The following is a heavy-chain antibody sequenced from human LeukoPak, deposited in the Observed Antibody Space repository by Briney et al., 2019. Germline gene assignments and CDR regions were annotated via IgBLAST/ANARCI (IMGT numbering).Heavy chain of an antibody. CDR2: LYATGST. CDR3: ARQGYTASYYFLDF. V-gene: IGHV4-4*07. CDR1: GDFFRSYW. Sequence: SSETLSLTCDVSGDFFRSYWWGWVRQPAGKGLESIWRLYATGSTQFNPFLKSRFTMSMETSTTQFSLKLTSVTAADTAVYCCARQGYTASYYFLDFWSQGTLVTVSS. D-gene: IGHD1-26*01. J-gene: IGHJ4*02.